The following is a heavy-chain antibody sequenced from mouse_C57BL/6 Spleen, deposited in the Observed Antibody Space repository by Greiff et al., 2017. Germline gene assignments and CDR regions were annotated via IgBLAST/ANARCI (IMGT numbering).Heavy chain of an antibody. CDR2: IDPSDSYT. V-gene: IGHV1-50*01. CDR1: GYTFTSYW. Sequence: QVQLQQSGAELVKPGASVKLSCKASGYTFTSYWMQWVKQRPGQGLEWIGEIDPSDSYTNYNQKFKGKATLTVDTSSSTAYMQLSSLTSEDSAVYYCAREGIGMDYWGQGTSVTVSS. J-gene: IGHJ4*01. CDR3: AREGIGMDY.